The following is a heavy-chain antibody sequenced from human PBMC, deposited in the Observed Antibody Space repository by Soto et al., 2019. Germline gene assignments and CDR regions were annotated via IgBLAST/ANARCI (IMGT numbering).Heavy chain of an antibody. Sequence: SETLSLTCTVSGGSISSGDYYWSWIRQPPGKGLEWIGYIYYSGSTYYNPSLKSRVTISVDTSKNQFSLKLSSVTAADTAVYYCARYDFWNHRFDPWGQGTLVTVSS. V-gene: IGHV4-30-4*01. CDR1: GGSISSGDYY. CDR2: IYYSGST. J-gene: IGHJ5*02. D-gene: IGHD3-3*01. CDR3: ARYDFWNHRFDP.